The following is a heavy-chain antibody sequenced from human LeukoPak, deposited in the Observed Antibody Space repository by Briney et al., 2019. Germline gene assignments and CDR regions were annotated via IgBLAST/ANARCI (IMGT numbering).Heavy chain of an antibody. Sequence: PGRSLRLSCAASGFTFSSYPMHWVRQAPGKGLEWVAVISYDGSNKYYADSVKGRFTISRDNSKNTLYLQMNSLRAEDTAVYYCATDCSSARCYGDGAFDIWGQGTMVTVSS. D-gene: IGHD2-2*01. V-gene: IGHV3-30-3*01. J-gene: IGHJ3*02. CDR1: GFTFSSYP. CDR3: ATDCSSARCYGDGAFDI. CDR2: ISYDGSNK.